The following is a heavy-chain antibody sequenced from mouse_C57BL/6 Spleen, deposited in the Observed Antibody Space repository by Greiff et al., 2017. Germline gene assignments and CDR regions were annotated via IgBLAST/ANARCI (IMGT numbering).Heavy chain of an antibody. CDR3: ARGRRLMYYFDY. Sequence: QVQLQQPGAELVRPGSSVKLSCKASGYTFTSYWMHWVKQRPIQGLEWIGNIDPSDSETHYNQKFKDKATLTVDKSSSTAYMQLSSLTSEDSAVXYFARGRRLMYYFDYWGQGTTLTVSS. J-gene: IGHJ2*01. V-gene: IGHV1-52*01. CDR2: IDPSDSET. CDR1: GYTFTSYW.